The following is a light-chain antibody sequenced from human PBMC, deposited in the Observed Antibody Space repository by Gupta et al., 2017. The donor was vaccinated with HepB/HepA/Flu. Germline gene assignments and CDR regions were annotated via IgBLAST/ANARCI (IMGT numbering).Light chain of an antibody. CDR3: AAWDGSLSTVL. CDR1: SSNIGSNY. J-gene: IGLJ3*02. V-gene: IGLV1-47*01. Sequence: QSVLNQPPSASGTPGQRVTISCSGSSSNIGSNYVSWYQQLPGTAPKLLIYRNDQRPSGVPDRFSGSKSDTSASLAISGLRSEDEADYYCAAWDGSLSTVLFGGGTKLTVL. CDR2: RND.